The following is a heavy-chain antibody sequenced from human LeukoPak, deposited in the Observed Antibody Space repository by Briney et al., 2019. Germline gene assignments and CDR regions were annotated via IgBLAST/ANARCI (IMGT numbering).Heavy chain of an antibody. CDR3: VRDRGSTSSGSLYYYYYYMDV. CDR2: ISSSSSTI. V-gene: IGHV3-48*01. Sequence: PGGSLGLSCEASGFTFSYYNMNWVRQAPGKGLEWLSYISSSSSTIYYTDSVKGRFTISRDDAKNSLYLQMNSLRAEDTAVYYCVRDRGSTSSGSLYYYYYYMDVWGKGTTVTVSS. CDR1: GFTFSYYN. J-gene: IGHJ6*03. D-gene: IGHD6-6*01.